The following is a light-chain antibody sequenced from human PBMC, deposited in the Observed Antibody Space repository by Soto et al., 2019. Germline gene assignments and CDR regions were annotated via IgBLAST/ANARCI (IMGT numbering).Light chain of an antibody. CDR2: YNN. V-gene: IGLV1-44*01. Sequence: QSVLAQPPSASGTPGQRVTISCSGSSSNIGSNTVNWYQQLPGTAPTLLIYYNNQRPSGVPDRFSGSKSGTSASLAISGLQSEDEAHYYCAAWDDSLYGWVFGGGTKVTVL. J-gene: IGLJ3*02. CDR3: AAWDDSLYGWV. CDR1: SSNIGSNT.